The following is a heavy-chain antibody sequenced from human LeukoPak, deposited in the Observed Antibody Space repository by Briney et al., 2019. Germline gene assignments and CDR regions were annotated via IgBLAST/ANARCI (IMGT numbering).Heavy chain of an antibody. Sequence: SVKVSCKASGGTFSSYAISWVRQAPGQGLEWMGGIIPIFGTANYAQKFQGRVTITTDESTSTAYMELSSLRSEDTAVYYCARHDFWSGYYKEAYYYYMDVWGKGTTVTASS. CDR1: GGTFSSYA. J-gene: IGHJ6*03. V-gene: IGHV1-69*05. D-gene: IGHD3-3*01. CDR3: ARHDFWSGYYKEAYYYYMDV. CDR2: IIPIFGTA.